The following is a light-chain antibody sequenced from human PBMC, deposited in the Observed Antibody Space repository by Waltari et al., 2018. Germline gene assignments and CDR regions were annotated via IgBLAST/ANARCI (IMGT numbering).Light chain of an antibody. V-gene: IGKV3-20*01. CDR1: QSVSRT. Sequence: EIVLTQSPGTLSLSPGERATLSCRASQSVSRTLAWYQQKPGQAPRLLIYGASTRATGIPEGFGGGGSGTDFSLTISRLEPEDFAVYYCQHYVSLPATFGQGTKVEIK. CDR2: GAS. J-gene: IGKJ1*01. CDR3: QHYVSLPAT.